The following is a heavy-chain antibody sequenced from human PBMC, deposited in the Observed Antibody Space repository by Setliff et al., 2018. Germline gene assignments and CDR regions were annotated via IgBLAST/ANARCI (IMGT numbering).Heavy chain of an antibody. J-gene: IGHJ4*02. V-gene: IGHV4-34*01. CDR1: GESLRGYY. CDR3: ARGQDYYDPSGYYKLGY. CDR2: INHDGGS. D-gene: IGHD3-22*01. Sequence: SETLSLTCAVYGESLRGYYWTWIRQSPGKGLEWIGEINHDGGSNYDPSLKSRVTMSIDMSEKQFSLKLRSVTVADTAVYYCARGQDYYDPSGYYKLGYWGPGTLVTVSS.